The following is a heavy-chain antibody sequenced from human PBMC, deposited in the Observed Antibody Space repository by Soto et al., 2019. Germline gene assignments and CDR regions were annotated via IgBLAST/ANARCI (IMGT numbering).Heavy chain of an antibody. CDR1: GFSLSGSGMR. CDR2: IDWEDTK. J-gene: IGHJ4*02. D-gene: IGHD4-17*01. V-gene: IGHV2-70*04. CDR3: AHAGDYDLLTFDH. Sequence: SGPTLVNPTQTLTLTCTVSGFSLSGSGMRVTWIRQPPGKALEWLARIDWEDTKLYSTSLKTRLTISKDTSSNQVVLTITNMDPGDTATYFCAHAGDYDLLTFDHWGPGTLVTVSS.